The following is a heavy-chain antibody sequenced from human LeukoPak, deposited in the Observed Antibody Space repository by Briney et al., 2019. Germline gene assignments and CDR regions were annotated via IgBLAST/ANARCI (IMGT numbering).Heavy chain of an antibody. D-gene: IGHD3-16*01. V-gene: IGHV1-18*01. J-gene: IGHJ6*02. CDR1: GYTFTSYG. Sequence: GASAKVSCKASGYTFTSYGISWVRQAPGQGLEWMGWISAYNGNTNYAQKLQGRVTMTTDTSTSTAYMELRSLRSDDTAVYYCARDAVTRLGGDYYYYGMDVWGQGTTVTVSS. CDR2: ISAYNGNT. CDR3: ARDAVTRLGGDYYYYGMDV.